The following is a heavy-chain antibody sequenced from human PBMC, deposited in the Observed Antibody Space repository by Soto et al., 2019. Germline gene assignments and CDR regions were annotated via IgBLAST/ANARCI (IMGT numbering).Heavy chain of an antibody. J-gene: IGHJ6*02. D-gene: IGHD3-10*01. CDR1: GGSISSYN. V-gene: IGHV4-59*01. Sequence: SETLSLTCTLSGGSISSYNWSCIRQPPGKALEWIGYIYYSGSTNYNPSLKSRVTISVDTSKNQFSLKLSSVTAADTAVYHCARGRGSGSSFYYYGMDVWGQGTTVTVSS. CDR3: ARGRGSGSSFYYYGMDV. CDR2: IYYSGST.